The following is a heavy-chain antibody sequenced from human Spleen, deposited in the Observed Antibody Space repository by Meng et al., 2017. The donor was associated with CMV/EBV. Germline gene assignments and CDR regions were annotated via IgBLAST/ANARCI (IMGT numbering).Heavy chain of an antibody. Sequence: SLKISCAASGFTFDDYAMYWVRQAPGKGLEWVSGISWNSGSIGYADSVKGRFTISRDNAKNSLYLQMNSLRVEDTAVYYCAKCGWNYYFDYWGQGTLVTVSS. V-gene: IGHV3-9*01. CDR1: GFTFDDYA. CDR2: ISWNSGSI. D-gene: IGHD1-7*01. J-gene: IGHJ4*02. CDR3: AKCGWNYYFDY.